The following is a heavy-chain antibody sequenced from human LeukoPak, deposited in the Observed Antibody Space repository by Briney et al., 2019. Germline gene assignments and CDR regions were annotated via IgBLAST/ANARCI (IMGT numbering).Heavy chain of an antibody. CDR3: ARVWSSSWYLAFDI. D-gene: IGHD6-13*01. CDR1: GGSIGSYY. J-gene: IGHJ3*02. V-gene: IGHV4-4*07. Sequence: SETLSLTCTVSGGSIGSYYWSWIRQPAGKGLEWIGRIYTSGSTNYNPSLKSRVTMSVDTSKNQFSLKLSSVTAADTAVYYCARVWSSSWYLAFDIWGQGTMVTVSS. CDR2: IYTSGST.